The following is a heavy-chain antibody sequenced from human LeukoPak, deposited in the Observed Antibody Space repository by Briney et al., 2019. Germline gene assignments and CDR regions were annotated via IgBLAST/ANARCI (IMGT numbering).Heavy chain of an antibody. V-gene: IGHV3-48*01. D-gene: IGHD3-16*01. CDR1: GFTVSSDY. CDR3: ARDANDYASPPDY. J-gene: IGHJ4*02. Sequence: PGGSLRLSCAASGFTVSSDYMNWVRQAPGKGLQWVSYVGSSSGAIYYADSVKGRFTISRDNAKNSLYLQMNSLRAEDTAVYYCARDANDYASPPDYWGQGTLVTVSS. CDR2: VGSSSGAI.